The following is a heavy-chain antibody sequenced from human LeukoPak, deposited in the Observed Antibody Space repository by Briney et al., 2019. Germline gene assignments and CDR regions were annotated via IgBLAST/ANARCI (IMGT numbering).Heavy chain of an antibody. V-gene: IGHV4-34*01. CDR3: ATSRYSSIPFDY. CDR1: GGSFSGYY. D-gene: IGHD6-19*01. Sequence: SETLSLTCAVYGGSFSGYYWSWIRQPPGKGLEWIGEINHSGSTNYNPSLKSRVTISVDTSKNQFSLKPSSVTAADTAVYYCATSRYSSIPFDYWGQGTLVTVSS. CDR2: INHSGST. J-gene: IGHJ4*02.